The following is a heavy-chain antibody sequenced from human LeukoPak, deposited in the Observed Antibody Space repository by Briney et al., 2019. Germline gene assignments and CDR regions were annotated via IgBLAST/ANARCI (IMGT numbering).Heavy chain of an antibody. CDR3: ARGVSARFDP. V-gene: IGHV4-39*07. CDR2: IYYSGST. CDR1: GGSISSSSYF. Sequence: SETLSLTCTVSGGSISSSSYFWGWIRQPPGKGLEWIGSIYYSGSTYYNPSLKSRVTISVDTSKNQFSLKLSSVTAADTAVHYCARGVSARFDPWGQGTLVTVSS. J-gene: IGHJ5*02.